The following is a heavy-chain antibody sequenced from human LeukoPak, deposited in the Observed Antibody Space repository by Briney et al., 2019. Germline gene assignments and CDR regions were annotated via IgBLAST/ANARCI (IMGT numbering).Heavy chain of an antibody. J-gene: IGHJ4*02. Sequence: GRSLRLSCAASGFTFSSYAMHWVRQAPGKGLEWVAVISYDGSNKYYADSVKGRFTISRDNSKNTLYLQMNSLRAEDTAVYYCAREIGSSWYNYFDYWGQGTLVTVSS. D-gene: IGHD6-13*01. CDR3: AREIGSSWYNYFDY. V-gene: IGHV3-30-3*01. CDR2: ISYDGSNK. CDR1: GFTFSSYA.